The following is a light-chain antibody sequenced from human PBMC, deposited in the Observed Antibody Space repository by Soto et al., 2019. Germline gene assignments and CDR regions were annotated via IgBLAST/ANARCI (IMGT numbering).Light chain of an antibody. J-gene: IGLJ2*01. Sequence: QSVLTQPPSVSAAPGQRVTISCSGSSSNIGNNYVSWYQQLPGTAPKLLIYDNNKRPSEISDRFSGSKSGTSATLGITGLQTGDEADYYCGTWDSSLSAVVFGGGTKVTVL. CDR2: DNN. CDR1: SSNIGNNY. V-gene: IGLV1-51*01. CDR3: GTWDSSLSAVV.